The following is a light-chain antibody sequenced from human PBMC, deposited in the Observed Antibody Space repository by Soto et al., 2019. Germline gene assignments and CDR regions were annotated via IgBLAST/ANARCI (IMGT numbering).Light chain of an antibody. CDR3: QQYGSSPRT. Sequence: EIVLTQSPDTLSLSPGESATLSCRASQSVRSSYLAWYQQTPGQTPRLLIYAASSRATGIPDRFSGSGSGTDFSLTISRLDAEDFAVYYCQQYGSSPRTFGQGTKVEIK. J-gene: IGKJ1*01. V-gene: IGKV3-20*01. CDR1: QSVRSSY. CDR2: AAS.